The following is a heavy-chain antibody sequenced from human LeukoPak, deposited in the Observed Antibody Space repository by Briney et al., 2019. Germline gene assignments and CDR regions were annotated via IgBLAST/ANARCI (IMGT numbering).Heavy chain of an antibody. CDR1: GGTFSSYA. CDR2: IIPIFGTA. CDR3: AREHYYDSSGYSNYMDV. V-gene: IGHV1-69*13. Sequence: SVKVSCKASGGTFSSYAISWVRQAPGQGLEWMGGIIPIFGTANYAQKFQGRVTITADESTSTAYMELSSLRSEDTAVYYCAREHYYDSSGYSNYMDVWGKGTTVTISS. J-gene: IGHJ6*03. D-gene: IGHD3-22*01.